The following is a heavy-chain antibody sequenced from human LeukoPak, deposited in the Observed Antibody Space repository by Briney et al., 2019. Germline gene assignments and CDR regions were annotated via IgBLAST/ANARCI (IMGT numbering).Heavy chain of an antibody. CDR1: GFTFSDYY. J-gene: IGHJ2*01. V-gene: IGHV3-11*01. D-gene: IGHD1-26*01. Sequence: GGSLRLSCAASGFTFSDYYMSWIRQAPGKGLEWVSYISSSGSTIYYADSVKGRFTISRDNAKNSLYLQMNSLRAEDTAVYYCARVGSGSYLVYWYFDLWGRGTLVTVSS. CDR2: ISSSGSTI. CDR3: ARVGSGSYLVYWYFDL.